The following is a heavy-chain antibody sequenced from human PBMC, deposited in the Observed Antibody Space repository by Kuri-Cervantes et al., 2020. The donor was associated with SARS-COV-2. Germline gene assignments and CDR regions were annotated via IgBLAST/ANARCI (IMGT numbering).Heavy chain of an antibody. Sequence: SVKVSCKASGYTFTNYVINWVRQATGQGLEWMGGIIPIFGTANYAQKFQGRVTITADESTSTAYMELSSLRSEDTAVYYCARDQERRGYSYGYSISSWGQGTLVTVSS. CDR2: IIPIFGTA. D-gene: IGHD5-18*01. CDR1: GYTFTNYV. CDR3: ARDQERRGYSYGYSISS. V-gene: IGHV1-69*13. J-gene: IGHJ4*02.